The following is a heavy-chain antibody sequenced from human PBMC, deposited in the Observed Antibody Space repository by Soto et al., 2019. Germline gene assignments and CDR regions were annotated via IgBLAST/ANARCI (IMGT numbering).Heavy chain of an antibody. CDR2: ISYDGSNK. CDR1: GFTFSSYA. J-gene: IGHJ4*02. D-gene: IGHD3-10*01. Sequence: GGSLRLSCAASGFTFSSYAMHWVRQAPGKGLEWVAVISYDGSNKYYADSVKGRFTISRDNSKNTLYLQMNSLRAEDTAVYYCARGSGLYGSGSYTPLDYWGQGTLVTVS. CDR3: ARGSGLYGSGSYTPLDY. V-gene: IGHV3-30-3*01.